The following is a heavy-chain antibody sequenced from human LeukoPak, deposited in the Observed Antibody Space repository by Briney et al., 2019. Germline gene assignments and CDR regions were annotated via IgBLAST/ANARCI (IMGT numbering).Heavy chain of an antibody. CDR1: GGSISSYF. CDR2: IYYSGNT. V-gene: IGHV4-59*08. J-gene: IGHJ6*02. D-gene: IGHD7-27*01. Sequence: SETLSLTCTVSGGSISSYFWSWIRQPPGKGLEWIGYIYYSGNTNYNPSLKSRVTISVDTSKNQFSLKLSSVTAADTAVYYCARQKNRGPLGGMDVWGQGTTVTVSS. CDR3: ARQKNRGPLGGMDV.